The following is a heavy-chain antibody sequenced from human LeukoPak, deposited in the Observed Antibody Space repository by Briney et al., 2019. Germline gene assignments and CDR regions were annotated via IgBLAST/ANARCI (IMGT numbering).Heavy chain of an antibody. CDR1: GFTFNSHW. D-gene: IGHD2-21*02. J-gene: IGHJ5*02. Sequence: GGSLRPSCAASGFTFNSHWMSWVRQAPGKGLEWVANINQDGSEKYYVDSVKGRFTISRDNAKNSLYLQMNSLRAEDTAVYYCARDMPPGVVVVTAPGWFDPWGQGTLVTVSS. CDR2: INQDGSEK. V-gene: IGHV3-7*01. CDR3: ARDMPPGVVVVTAPGWFDP.